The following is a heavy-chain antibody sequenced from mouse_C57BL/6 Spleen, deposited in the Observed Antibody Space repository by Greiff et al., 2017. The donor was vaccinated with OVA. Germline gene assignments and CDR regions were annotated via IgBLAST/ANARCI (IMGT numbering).Heavy chain of an antibody. CDR1: GFTFSSYA. CDR3: TRDTGTGYYFDY. D-gene: IGHD4-1*01. Sequence: EVHLVESGEGLVKPGGSLKLSCAASGFTFSSYAMSWVRQTPEKRLEWVAYISSGGDYIYYADTVKGRFTISRDNARNTLYLLMSSLKSEDTAMYYCTRDTGTGYYFDYWGQGTTLTVSS. V-gene: IGHV5-9-1*02. J-gene: IGHJ2*01. CDR2: ISSGGDYI.